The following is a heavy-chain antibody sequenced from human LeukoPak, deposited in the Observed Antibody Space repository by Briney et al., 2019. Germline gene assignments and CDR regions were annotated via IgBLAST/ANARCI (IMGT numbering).Heavy chain of an antibody. V-gene: IGHV3-53*01. Sequence: GSLRLSCAASGFTVSSNYMSWVRQAPGKGLEWVSVIYSGGSTYYADSVKGRFTISRDNSKNTLYLQMNSLRAEDTAVYYCARESIPGIAENDYWGQGTLVTVSS. CDR2: IYSGGST. D-gene: IGHD6-13*01. CDR1: GFTVSSNY. J-gene: IGHJ4*02. CDR3: ARESIPGIAENDY.